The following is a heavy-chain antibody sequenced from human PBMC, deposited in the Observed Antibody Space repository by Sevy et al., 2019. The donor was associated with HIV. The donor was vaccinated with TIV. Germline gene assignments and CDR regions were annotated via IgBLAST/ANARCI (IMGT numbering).Heavy chain of an antibody. Sequence: GGSLRLSCAASGLTFSIYNMNWVRQAPGKGLEWVSSISPTGTYTYYADSVRGRFTISRDNAENSLFLQMNSLRAEDTADYYCAREAIESTAYPLDYWGQGTLVTVSS. V-gene: IGHV3-21*01. CDR2: ISPTGTYT. CDR1: GLTFSIYN. D-gene: IGHD3-16*01. CDR3: AREAIESTAYPLDY. J-gene: IGHJ4*02.